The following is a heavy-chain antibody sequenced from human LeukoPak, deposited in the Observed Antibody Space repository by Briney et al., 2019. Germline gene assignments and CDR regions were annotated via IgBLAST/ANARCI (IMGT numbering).Heavy chain of an antibody. J-gene: IGHJ4*02. D-gene: IGHD6-6*01. V-gene: IGHV3-21*01. CDR3: ARDGYSSSSFDF. CDR1: GFTFSSYN. Sequence: GGSLRLSCAAPGFTFSSYNMNWVRQAPGKGLEWVSSISSSRTYIYYGGSVKGRLSISRDNAKHSLYLQMNSLRAEDTAVYYCARDGYSSSSFDFWGQGTLVTVSP. CDR2: ISSSRTYI.